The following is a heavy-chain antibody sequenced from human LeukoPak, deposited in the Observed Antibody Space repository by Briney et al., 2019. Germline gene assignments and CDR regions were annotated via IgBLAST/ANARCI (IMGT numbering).Heavy chain of an antibody. CDR2: INHSGST. D-gene: IGHD2-2*01. Sequence: PSETLSLTCAVYGGSFSGYYWSWIRQPPGKGLEWIGEINHSGSTNYNPSLKSRVTISVDTSKNQFSLKLSSVTAADTAVYYCARAPFRPRLAGIDRYCSSTSCPYYFDYWGQGTLVTVSS. CDR3: ARAPFRPRLAGIDRYCSSTSCPYYFDY. V-gene: IGHV4-34*01. J-gene: IGHJ4*02. CDR1: GGSFSGYY.